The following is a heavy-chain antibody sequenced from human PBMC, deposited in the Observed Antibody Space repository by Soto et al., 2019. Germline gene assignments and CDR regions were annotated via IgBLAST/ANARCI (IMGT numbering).Heavy chain of an antibody. CDR3: ARVQQLGFDY. V-gene: IGHV4-59*01. CDR2: IYYSGST. CDR1: GGSISSYY. J-gene: IGHJ4*02. Sequence: SETLSLTCTVSGGSISSYYWSWIRQPPGKGLEWIGYIYYSGSTNYNPSLKSRVTISVDTSKNQFSLKLSSVTAADTAVYYCARVQQLGFDYWGQGTLVTVSS. D-gene: IGHD6-13*01.